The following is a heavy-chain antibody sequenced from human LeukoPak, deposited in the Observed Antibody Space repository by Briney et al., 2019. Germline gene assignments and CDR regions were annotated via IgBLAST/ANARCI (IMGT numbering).Heavy chain of an antibody. CDR2: VYYNGAT. CDR1: GDSISSSSYY. V-gene: IGHV4-39*02. J-gene: IGHJ4*02. D-gene: IGHD1-7*01. CDR3: AKEARTLELPGRGY. Sequence: SETLSLTCTVSGDSISSSSYYWGWIRQPPGKGLEWIGTVYYNGATQYNPSLKSRVTISVDTSKNQFSLKLNSVTAEDTAVYYCAKEARTLELPGRGYWGQGTLVTVSS.